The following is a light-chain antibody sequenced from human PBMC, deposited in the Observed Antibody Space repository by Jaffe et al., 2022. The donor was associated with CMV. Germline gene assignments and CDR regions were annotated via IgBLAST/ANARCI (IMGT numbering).Light chain of an antibody. CDR3: NSRDSSGDHVV. V-gene: IGLV3-19*01. CDR1: SLSDYY. J-gene: IGLJ3*02. Sequence: SSELTQDPAVSVALGQTVRITCQGDSLSDYYASWYQQKPGQAPILIIYHKARRPSGIPDRFSGSSSGNTASLTITGAQAEDEADYYCNSRDSSGDHVVFGGGTKLTVL. CDR2: HKA.